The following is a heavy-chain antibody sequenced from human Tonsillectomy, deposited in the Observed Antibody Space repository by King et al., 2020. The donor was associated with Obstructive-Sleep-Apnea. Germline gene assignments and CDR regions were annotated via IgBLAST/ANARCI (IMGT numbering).Heavy chain of an antibody. CDR2: IYYSGST. Sequence: VQLQESGPGLVKPSETLSLTCTVSGGSISSYYWSWIRQPPGKGLEWIGYIYYSGSTNYNPSLKSRVTISVDTSKNQFSLKLSSVTAADTAVYYCARGVVTEYYYYYGMDVWGKGTTVTVSS. CDR3: ARGVVTEYYYYYGMDV. J-gene: IGHJ6*04. V-gene: IGHV4-59*01. D-gene: IGHD4-23*01. CDR1: GGSISSYY.